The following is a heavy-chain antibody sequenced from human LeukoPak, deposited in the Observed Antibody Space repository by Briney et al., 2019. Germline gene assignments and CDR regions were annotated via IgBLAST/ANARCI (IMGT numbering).Heavy chain of an antibody. CDR2: SSSSGSTI. D-gene: IGHD5-12*01. CDR1: GFTFSSYE. V-gene: IGHV3-48*03. CDR3: ARGSLHSAYGFDY. Sequence: PEGSLRLSCAASGFTFSSYEMNWVRQAPGKGLEWVSHSSSSGSTIYYAGSVKGRFTITRDNAKNSVYLQMNSLRAEDTAVYYCARGSLHSAYGFDYWGQGTLVTVSS. J-gene: IGHJ4*02.